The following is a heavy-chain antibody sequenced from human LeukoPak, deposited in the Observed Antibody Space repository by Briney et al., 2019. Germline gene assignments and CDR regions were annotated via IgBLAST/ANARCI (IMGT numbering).Heavy chain of an antibody. Sequence: GGSLRLSCAASGFTFSSYSMNWVRQAPGKGLEWVSYISSSSSTIYYADSVKGRFTIFRDNAKNSLYLQMNSLRAEDTAVYYCARETRGYGALNWFDPWGQGTLVTVSS. CDR1: GFTFSSYS. D-gene: IGHD4-17*01. CDR3: ARETRGYGALNWFDP. CDR2: ISSSSSTI. J-gene: IGHJ5*02. V-gene: IGHV3-48*04.